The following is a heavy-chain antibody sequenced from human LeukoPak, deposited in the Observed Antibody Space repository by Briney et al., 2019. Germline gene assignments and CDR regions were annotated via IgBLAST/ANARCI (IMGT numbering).Heavy chain of an antibody. Sequence: GGSLRLSCAASGFTFSSYWMSWVRQAPGKGLEWVANIKQDGSVKYYVDSVKSRFTISRDNDKNSLYLQMNSLRAEDTAVYYCARDEGPGDYYYDYYMDVWGKGTTVTVSS. J-gene: IGHJ6*03. CDR1: GFTFSSYW. V-gene: IGHV3-7*01. D-gene: IGHD3-10*01. CDR3: ARDEGPGDYYYDYYMDV. CDR2: IKQDGSVK.